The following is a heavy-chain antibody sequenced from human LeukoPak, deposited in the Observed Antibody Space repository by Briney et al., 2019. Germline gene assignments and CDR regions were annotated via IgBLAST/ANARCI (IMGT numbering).Heavy chain of an antibody. CDR3: ARVYLYTTGWSAAYYYFMDV. V-gene: IGHV1-18*01. D-gene: IGHD3-16*02. CDR2: GTGDNGQT. Sequence: GASVKVSCKASTYISSDFGISWVRLAPGAGLEWMCWGTGDNGQTNYGHKFYGRVTMTMETSTNTASMELRGLRSDDTAIYYCARVYLYTTGWSAAYYYFMDVWGKGTTVIVSS. J-gene: IGHJ6*03. CDR1: TYISSDFG.